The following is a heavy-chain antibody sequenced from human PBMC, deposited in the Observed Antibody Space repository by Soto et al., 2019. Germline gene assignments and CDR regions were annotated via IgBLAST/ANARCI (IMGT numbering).Heavy chain of an antibody. CDR1: GFTFNNAW. V-gene: IGHV3-15*07. D-gene: IGHD1-26*01. J-gene: IGHJ4*02. Sequence: PGWSLRLSCAASGFTFNNAWMNWVRQAPGKGLEWVGRIKSKAYGETTEYAASVKGRFTFSRDDSKNIAYLQMNSLKIEDTAVYYCTRGREWELLLSHYWGQGALVTVSS. CDR2: IKSKAYGETT. CDR3: TRGREWELLLSHY.